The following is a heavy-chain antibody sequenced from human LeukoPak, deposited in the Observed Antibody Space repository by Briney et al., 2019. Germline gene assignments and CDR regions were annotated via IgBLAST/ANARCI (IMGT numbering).Heavy chain of an antibody. V-gene: IGHV3-21*01. D-gene: IGHD2-21*01. CDR3: ARGLCGSDCYDY. CDR2: ITSSSSYI. Sequence: GGSLRLSCAASGFTFSSYSMNWVRQAPGKGLEWVSSITSSSSYIYYADSVKGRFTISRDNAKNSVYLQMNSLRAEDTAVYYCARGLCGSDCYDYWGQGTLVTVSS. J-gene: IGHJ4*02. CDR1: GFTFSSYS.